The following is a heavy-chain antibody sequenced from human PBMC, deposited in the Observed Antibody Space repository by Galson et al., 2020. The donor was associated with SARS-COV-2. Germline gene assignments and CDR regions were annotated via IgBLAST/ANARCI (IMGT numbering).Heavy chain of an antibody. Sequence: SETLSLTCAVYGGSFSGYSWTWVRQAPGKGLEWIGEINFGGDTKYSTSLRSRLTLSVHPSKNQFSLKLTSVSAADTALYFCARGHQGVVTSPVLGLGPFYSYYYMDVWGKGTTVTVSS. CDR2: INFGGDT. J-gene: IGHJ6*03. CDR3: ARGHQGVVTSPVLGLGPFYSYYYMDV. V-gene: IGHV4-34*01. D-gene: IGHD3-16*01. CDR1: GGSFSGYS.